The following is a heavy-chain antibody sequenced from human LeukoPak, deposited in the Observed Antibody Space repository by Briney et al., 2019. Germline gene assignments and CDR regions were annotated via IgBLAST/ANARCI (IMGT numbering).Heavy chain of an antibody. CDR1: GFTFSIYS. J-gene: IGHJ4*02. CDR3: ARGVYSDSSGYTYYFDQ. D-gene: IGHD3-22*01. CDR2: ISYDGSNK. Sequence: GGSLRLSCAASGFTFSIYSMHRVRQAPGKGLEWVALISYDGSNKNYADSVKGRFTISRDNSKNTLSLQMSSLRAEDTAVYHCARGVYSDSSGYTYYFDQWGQGTLVTVSS. V-gene: IGHV3-30-3*01.